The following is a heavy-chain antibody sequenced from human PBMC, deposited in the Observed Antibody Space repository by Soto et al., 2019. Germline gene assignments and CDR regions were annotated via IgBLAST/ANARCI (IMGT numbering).Heavy chain of an antibody. J-gene: IGHJ4*02. CDR3: AKDPIGIAATYFDY. Sequence: EVQLLESGGGLVQPGGSLRLSCAASGFTVSSYAMSWVRQAPGKGLEWVSAISGSGGSKYYADSVKGRFTISRDNSKNSLYLQRNSLRAEDTAVYYCAKDPIGIAATYFDYWGQGTLVIVSS. D-gene: IGHD6-13*01. CDR1: GFTVSSYA. CDR2: ISGSGGSK. V-gene: IGHV3-23*01.